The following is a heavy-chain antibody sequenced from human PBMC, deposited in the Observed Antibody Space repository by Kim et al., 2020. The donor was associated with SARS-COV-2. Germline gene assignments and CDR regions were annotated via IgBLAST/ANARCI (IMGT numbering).Heavy chain of an antibody. V-gene: IGHV4-4*07. Sequence: NYNPSLKPRLTMSLDTSKNQFSLDLSSVAAADTALYYCARGSSGDYIHFDSWGQGALVTVSS. D-gene: IGHD4-17*01. CDR3: ARGSSGDYIHFDS. J-gene: IGHJ4*02.